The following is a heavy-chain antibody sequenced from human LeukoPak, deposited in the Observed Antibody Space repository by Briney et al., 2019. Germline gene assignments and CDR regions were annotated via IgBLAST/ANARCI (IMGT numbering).Heavy chain of an antibody. Sequence: SETLSLTCAVYGGSFSGYYWSWIRQPPGKGLEWIGEINHSGSTNYNPSLKSRVTISVDTSKNQFPLKLSSVTAADTAVYYCARGRGVAAAGPFDYWGQGTLVTVSS. CDR1: GGSFSGYY. D-gene: IGHD6-13*01. CDR2: INHSGST. V-gene: IGHV4-34*01. CDR3: ARGRGVAAAGPFDY. J-gene: IGHJ4*02.